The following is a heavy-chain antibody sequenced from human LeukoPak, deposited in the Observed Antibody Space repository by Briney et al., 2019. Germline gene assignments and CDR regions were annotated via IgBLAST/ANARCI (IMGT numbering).Heavy chain of an antibody. CDR3: ASGSVQGEIYY. CDR1: GFTFSSYA. J-gene: IGHJ4*02. Sequence: GGSLRLSCAASGFTFSSYAMSWVRQAPGKGLEWVSAISGSGGSTYYADSVKGRFTISRDNSKNTLYLQMNSLRAEDTAVYYCASGSVQGEIYYWGQGTLVTVSS. CDR2: ISGSGGST. D-gene: IGHD1-1*01. V-gene: IGHV3-23*01.